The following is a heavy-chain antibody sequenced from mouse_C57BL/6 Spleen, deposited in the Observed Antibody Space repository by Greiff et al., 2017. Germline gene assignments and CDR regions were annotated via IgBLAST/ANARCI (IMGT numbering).Heavy chain of an antibody. V-gene: IGHV5-4*01. D-gene: IGHD2-3*01. CDR1: GFTFSSYA. J-gene: IGHJ4*01. Sequence: EVKLVESGGGLVKPGGSLKLSCAASGFTFSSYAMSWVRQTPEKRLEWVATISDGGSYTYYPDNVKGRFTISRDNAKNNLYLQMSNLKSEDTAMYYCAREGLDGYSVCAMDYWGQGTSVTVSA. CDR3: AREGLDGYSVCAMDY. CDR2: ISDGGSYT.